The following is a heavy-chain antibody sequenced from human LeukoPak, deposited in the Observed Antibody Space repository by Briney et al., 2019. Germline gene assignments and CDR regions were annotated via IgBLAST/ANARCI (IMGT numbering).Heavy chain of an antibody. Sequence: GASVKVSCKASGYTFTSYDINRVRRATGQGLEWMGWMNPNSGNTGYAQKFQGRVTITRNTSISTAYMELSSLRSEDTAVYYCARAHYDSSGCQYWGQGTLVTVSS. D-gene: IGHD3-22*01. CDR3: ARAHYDSSGCQY. CDR1: GYTFTSYD. J-gene: IGHJ4*02. CDR2: MNPNSGNT. V-gene: IGHV1-8*03.